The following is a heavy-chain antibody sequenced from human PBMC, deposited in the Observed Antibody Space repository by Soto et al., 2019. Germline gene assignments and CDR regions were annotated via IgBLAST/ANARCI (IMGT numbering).Heavy chain of an antibody. CDR3: ARVVGYGSGSRRFDT. CDR1: GNTVGTFG. J-gene: IGHJ4*02. D-gene: IGHD3-10*01. CDR2: IVGDSGAT. V-gene: IGHV1-18*01. Sequence: QVQLMQSGTEVAKPGASVKVSCKTSGNTVGTFGLSWVRLAPGQGLEWMGWIVGDSGATVYSQKXRXXXTXXSDRSTTTAYMELRSLTSDDSALYYCARVVGYGSGSRRFDTWGQGTLVYVSS.